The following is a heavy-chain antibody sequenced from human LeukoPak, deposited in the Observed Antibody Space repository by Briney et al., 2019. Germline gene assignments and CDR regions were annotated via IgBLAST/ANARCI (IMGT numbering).Heavy chain of an antibody. CDR1: GGSISSYY. J-gene: IGHJ6*02. CDR2: IYYSGST. V-gene: IGHV4-59*01. D-gene: IGHD2-2*01. Sequence: PSETLSLTCTVSGGSISSYYWSWIRQPPGKGLEWIGYIYYSGSTNYNPSLKSRVTISVDTSKNQFSLKLSSVTAADTAVYYCARDQTVVPAATRYYYYYGTDVWGQGTTVTVSS. CDR3: ARDQTVVPAATRYYYYYGTDV.